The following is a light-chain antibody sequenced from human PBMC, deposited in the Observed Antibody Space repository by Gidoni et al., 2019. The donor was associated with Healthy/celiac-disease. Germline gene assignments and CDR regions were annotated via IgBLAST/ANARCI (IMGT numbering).Light chain of an antibody. CDR3: QQSYSTPWT. Sequence: DIQMTQSPSSLSASVGDRVTITCRASQSISSYLNWYQQKPGKAPKLLIYAASSLPSGVPSRFSGSGSGTDFTLTISSLQPEDFATYSCQQSYSTPWTFGQGTKVEIK. V-gene: IGKV1-39*01. CDR1: QSISSY. CDR2: AAS. J-gene: IGKJ1*01.